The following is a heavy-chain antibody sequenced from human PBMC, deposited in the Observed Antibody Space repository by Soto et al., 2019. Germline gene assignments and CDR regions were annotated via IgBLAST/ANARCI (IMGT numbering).Heavy chain of an antibody. CDR2: INHSGST. CDR1: GGSFSGYY. V-gene: IGHV4-34*01. Sequence: SETLSLTCAVYGGSFSGYYWSWIRQPPGKGLEWIGEINHSGSTNYNPSLKSRVTISVDTSKNQFSLKLSSVTAADTAVYYCARGPVVVPAAIVMDVWGKGTTVTVSS. CDR3: ARGPVVVPAAIVMDV. D-gene: IGHD2-2*01. J-gene: IGHJ6*03.